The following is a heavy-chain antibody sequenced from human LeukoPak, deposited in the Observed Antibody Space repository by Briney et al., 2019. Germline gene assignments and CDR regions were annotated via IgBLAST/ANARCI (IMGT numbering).Heavy chain of an antibody. J-gene: IGHJ4*02. D-gene: IGHD3-3*01. CDR1: GYTFTSYY. Sequence: GASVKVSRKASGYTFTSYYMHWVRQAPGQGLEWMGIINPSGGSTSYAQKFQGRVTMTRDMSTSTLYMELSSLRSEDTAVYYCARGRTVLRFLEWFLDYWGQGTLVTVSS. CDR3: ARGRTVLRFLEWFLDY. V-gene: IGHV1-46*01. CDR2: INPSGGST.